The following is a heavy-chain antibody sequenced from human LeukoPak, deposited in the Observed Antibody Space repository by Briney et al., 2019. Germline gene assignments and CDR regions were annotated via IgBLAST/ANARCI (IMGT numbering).Heavy chain of an antibody. J-gene: IGHJ4*02. V-gene: IGHV4-4*08. CDR3: AREPEPHGAGTYFDY. Sequence: SETLSLTCTVSGASFSDFFWSWIRQPPGKGLEWIGYISSSLSRSEITNYNPSPQSRVHLSVDPSQNPLSLTLPSVTAADTAVYYCAREPEPHGAGTYFDYWGQGTLVTVSS. CDR2: ISSSLSRSEIT. D-gene: IGHD4/OR15-4a*01. CDR1: GASFSDFF.